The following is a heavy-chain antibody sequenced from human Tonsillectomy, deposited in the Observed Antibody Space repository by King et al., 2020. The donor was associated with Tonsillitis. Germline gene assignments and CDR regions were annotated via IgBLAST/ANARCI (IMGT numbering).Heavy chain of an antibody. Sequence: VQLVESGGGVVQPGRSLRLSCAASGFTFSDCGMHWVRQAPGKGLDWVAAISSDGSDKDYEDYVRGRFTTSRDNSRNTMYLQVNSLSADYTAVYYCAKDGGAQDCSSVSCSADYWGQGTLVTVSS. V-gene: IGHV3-30*18. J-gene: IGHJ4*02. CDR1: GFTFSDCG. D-gene: IGHD2-2*01. CDR2: ISSDGSDK. CDR3: AKDGGAQDCSSVSCSADY.